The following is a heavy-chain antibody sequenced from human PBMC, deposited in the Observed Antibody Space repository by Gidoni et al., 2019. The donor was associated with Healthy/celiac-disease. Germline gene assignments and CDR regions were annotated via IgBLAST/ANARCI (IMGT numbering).Heavy chain of an antibody. J-gene: IGHJ6*02. CDR1: GYTFTSYG. Sequence: QVQLVQSGAEVKKPGASVKVSCKASGYTFTSYGMHWVRQAPGQRLEWMGWINTGNGYTRYSQNFQGRVTITRDTSASTAHMELSSLRSGDTAVYYCARDLESIAAIDYYYGMDVWGQGTTVAVSS. CDR3: ARDLESIAAIDYYYGMDV. V-gene: IGHV1-3*04. CDR2: INTGNGYT. D-gene: IGHD6-6*01.